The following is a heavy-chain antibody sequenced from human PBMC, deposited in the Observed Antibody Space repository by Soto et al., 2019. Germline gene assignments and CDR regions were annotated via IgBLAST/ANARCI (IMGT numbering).Heavy chain of an antibody. Sequence: PGESLKISCKGSGYSFTSYWISWVRQMPGKGLEWMGRIDPSDSYTNYSPSFQGHVTISADKSISTAYLQWSSLKASDTAMYYCARAGAIKAPPRLDYEYWGQGTLVTVSS. V-gene: IGHV5-10-1*01. CDR3: ARAGAIKAPPRLDYEY. CDR1: GYSFTSYW. D-gene: IGHD3-10*01. J-gene: IGHJ4*02. CDR2: IDPSDSYT.